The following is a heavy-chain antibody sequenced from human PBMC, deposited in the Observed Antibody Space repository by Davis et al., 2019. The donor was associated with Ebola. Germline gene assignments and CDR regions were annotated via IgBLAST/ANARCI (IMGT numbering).Heavy chain of an antibody. Sequence: SQTPSLTCAVYGGSFSGYYWSWIRQPPGKGLEWIGEINHSGSTNYNPSLKSRVTISVDTSKNQFSLKLSSVTAADTAVYYCARGMGYGGLDPWGQGTLVTVSS. V-gene: IGHV4-34*01. CDR2: INHSGST. J-gene: IGHJ5*02. CDR1: GGSFSGYY. D-gene: IGHD4-23*01. CDR3: ARGMGYGGLDP.